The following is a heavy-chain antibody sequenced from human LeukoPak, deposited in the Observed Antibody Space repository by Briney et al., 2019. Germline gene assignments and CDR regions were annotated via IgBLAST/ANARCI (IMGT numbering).Heavy chain of an antibody. J-gene: IGHJ4*02. D-gene: IGHD5/OR15-5a*01. Sequence: ASVKVSCKVSGYTLNDLSMHWVRQAPGKGLERMGGFDPEDGETIYTQKFQGRVTMTEDTSTDTAYMELRSLRSEDTAVYYCAAGGVYDLFDYWGQGTLVTVSS. V-gene: IGHV1-24*01. CDR3: AAGGVYDLFDY. CDR1: GYTLNDLS. CDR2: FDPEDGET.